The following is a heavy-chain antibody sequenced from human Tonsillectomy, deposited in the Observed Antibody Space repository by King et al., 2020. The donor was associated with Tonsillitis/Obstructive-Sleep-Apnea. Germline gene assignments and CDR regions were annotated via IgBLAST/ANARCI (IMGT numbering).Heavy chain of an antibody. CDR2: INHSGST. D-gene: IGHD1-14*01. Sequence: VQLQQWGAGLLKPSETLSLTCAVYGGSFSGYYWSWIRQPPGKGLEWIGEINHSGSTNYNPSLKSRVTISVDTSKNQFSLKLSSVTAADTAVYYCARAAPLRKVARGAGVGRSRFQFGYWGQGTLGTVSS. V-gene: IGHV4-34*01. CDR3: ARAAPLRKVARGAGVGRSRFQFGY. J-gene: IGHJ4*02. CDR1: GGSFSGYY.